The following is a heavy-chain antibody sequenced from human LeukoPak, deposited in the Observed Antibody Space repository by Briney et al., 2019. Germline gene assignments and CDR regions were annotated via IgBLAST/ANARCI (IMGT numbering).Heavy chain of an antibody. V-gene: IGHV3-23*01. CDR3: AKDDAWIRFGE. CDR1: GFTFSNHG. D-gene: IGHD3-10*01. CDR2: ISPSGDIT. J-gene: IGHJ4*02. Sequence: PGGSLRLSCAASGFTFSNHGMNWVRQAPGKGLEWVPGISPSGDITYYADSVKGRFTISRDNSKNTLHLEVISLTAEDTAVYYCAKDDAWIRFGEWSQGTLVTVSS.